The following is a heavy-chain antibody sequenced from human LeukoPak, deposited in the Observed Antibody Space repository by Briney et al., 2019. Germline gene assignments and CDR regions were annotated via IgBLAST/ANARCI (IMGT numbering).Heavy chain of an antibody. V-gene: IGHV4-34*01. J-gene: IGHJ3*02. CDR1: GGSFSGYY. CDR2: INHSGST. D-gene: IGHD6-19*01. CDR3: ARLNSGWSSDAFDI. Sequence: SETLSLTCAVYGGSFSGYYWSWIRQPPGKGLEWIGEINHSGSTNYNPSLKSRVTISVDTSKNQFSLKLSSVTAADTAVYYCARLNSGWSSDAFDIWGQGTMVTVSS.